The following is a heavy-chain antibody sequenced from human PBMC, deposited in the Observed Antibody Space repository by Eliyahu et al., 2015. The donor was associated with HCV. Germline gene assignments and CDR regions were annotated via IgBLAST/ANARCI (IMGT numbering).Heavy chain of an antibody. CDR1: GFTFXDYA. CDR2: ISWNSGSI. CDR3: AKSMSDILTGYYFDY. V-gene: IGHV3-9*01. J-gene: IGHJ4*02. D-gene: IGHD3-9*01. Sequence: EVQLVESGGGLVQPGRSLRLSCAASGFTFXDYAMHWVRQAPGKGLEWVSGISWNSGSIGYADSVKGRFTISRDNAKNSMYLQMNSLRAEDTALYYCAKSMSDILTGYYFDYWGQGTLVTVSS.